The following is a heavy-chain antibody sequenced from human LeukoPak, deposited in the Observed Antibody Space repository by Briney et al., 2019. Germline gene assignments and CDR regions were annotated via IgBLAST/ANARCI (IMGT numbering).Heavy chain of an antibody. CDR2: ISGSGGST. CDR3: AKGSTAARPYQFDY. Sequence: GGSLRLSCAASGFTFSSYAMSWVRQAPGKGLERVSTISGSGGSTNYADSVKGRFTISRDNSKNTLYLQMNSLRAENTAVYFCAKGSTAARPYQFDYWGQGTLVTVSS. D-gene: IGHD6-6*01. V-gene: IGHV3-23*01. J-gene: IGHJ4*02. CDR1: GFTFSSYA.